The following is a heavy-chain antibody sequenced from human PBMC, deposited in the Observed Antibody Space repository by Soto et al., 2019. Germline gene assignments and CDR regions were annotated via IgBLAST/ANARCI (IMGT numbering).Heavy chain of an antibody. Sequence: GGSLRLSCAASGFTFSSYAMHWVRQAPGKGLEWVAVISYDGSNKYYADSVKGRFTISRDNSKNTLYLQMNSLRAEDTAVYYCGRGGGDYHYYYYYGMDVWGQGTTVTVSS. J-gene: IGHJ6*02. CDR2: ISYDGSNK. CDR3: GRGGGDYHYYYYYGMDV. CDR1: GFTFSSYA. V-gene: IGHV3-30-3*01. D-gene: IGHD2-21*02.